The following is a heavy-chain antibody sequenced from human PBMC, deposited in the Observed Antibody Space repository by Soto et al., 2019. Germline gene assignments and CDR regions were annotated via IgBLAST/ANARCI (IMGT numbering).Heavy chain of an antibody. CDR3: ASPAPDTAMVYYYGMDV. D-gene: IGHD5-18*01. Sequence: SETLSLTCTVSGGSISSSSYYWGWIRQPPGKGLEWIGSIYYSGSTYYNPSLKSRVTISVDTSKNQFSLKLSSVTAADTAVYYCASPAPDTAMVYYYGMDVWGQGTTVTVSS. V-gene: IGHV4-39*01. CDR1: GGSISSSSYY. J-gene: IGHJ6*02. CDR2: IYYSGST.